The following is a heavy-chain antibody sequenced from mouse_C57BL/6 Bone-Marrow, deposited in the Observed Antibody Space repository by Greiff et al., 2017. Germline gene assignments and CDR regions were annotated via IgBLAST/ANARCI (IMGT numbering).Heavy chain of an antibody. CDR2: IDPSDSYT. CDR1: GYTFTSYW. CDR3: ARGYDYEDY. Sequence: QVQLQQPGAELVRPGTSVTLSCKASGYTFTSYWMHWVKQRPGQGLEWIGVIDPSDSYTNYNQKFKGKATLTVDTSSSTAYMQLSSLTSEDSAVYDCARGYDYEDYWGQGTTLTVSS. J-gene: IGHJ2*01. V-gene: IGHV1-59*01. D-gene: IGHD2-4*01.